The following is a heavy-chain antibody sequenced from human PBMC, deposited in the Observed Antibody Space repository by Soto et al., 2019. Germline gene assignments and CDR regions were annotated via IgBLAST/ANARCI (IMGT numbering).Heavy chain of an antibody. CDR2: VYYSGST. Sequence: PSETLSLTCTVSGGSISRHYWTWIRQSPGKGLEWIGHVYYSGSTKYNPSLKSRVIISLETSKSQFSLRLSSVTAADTAVYYCGVMGGAYGSNNWLDPWGQGALVTVSS. V-gene: IGHV4-59*11. D-gene: IGHD4-17*01. J-gene: IGHJ5*02. CDR3: GVMGGAYGSNNWLDP. CDR1: GGSISRHY.